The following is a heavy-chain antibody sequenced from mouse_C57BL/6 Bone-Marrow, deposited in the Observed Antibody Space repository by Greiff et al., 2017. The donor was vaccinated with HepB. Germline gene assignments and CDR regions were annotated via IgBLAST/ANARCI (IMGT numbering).Heavy chain of an antibody. D-gene: IGHD1-1*01. J-gene: IGHJ3*01. CDR3: ARAYYYGSSSFAY. V-gene: IGHV5-15*01. CDR1: GFTFSDYG. Sequence: EVKLMESGGGLVQPGGSLKLSCAASGFTFSDYGMAWVRQAPRKGPEWVAFISNLAYSIYYADTVTGRFTISRENAKNTLYLEMSSLRSEDTAMYYCARAYYYGSSSFAYWGQGTLVTVSA. CDR2: ISNLAYSI.